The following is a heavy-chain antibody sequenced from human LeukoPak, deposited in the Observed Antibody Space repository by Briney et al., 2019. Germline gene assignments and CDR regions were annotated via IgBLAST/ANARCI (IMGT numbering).Heavy chain of an antibody. D-gene: IGHD1-26*01. CDR2: IKQDGSEK. J-gene: IGHJ4*02. V-gene: IGHV3-7*01. Sequence: AGGSLRLSCAASGFTLSSYGMSWVRQAPGKGLEWVDNIKQDGSEKYYVDSVKGRFTISRDNAKNSLYLQMNSLRAEDTAVYYCARDGWEGIDYWGQGTLVTVSS. CDR1: GFTLSSYG. CDR3: ARDGWEGIDY.